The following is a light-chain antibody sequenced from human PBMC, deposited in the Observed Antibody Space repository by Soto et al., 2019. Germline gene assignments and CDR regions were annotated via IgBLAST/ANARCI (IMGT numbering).Light chain of an antibody. Sequence: EIVLTQSPGTLSLSPGETATLSCRASQTIGRNYLTWYHQKPGQAPRLLIYDASRRATGIPDRFSGSGSGTDFSLTISRLEPEDFAVYYCQHYDSARWTFGLGTKVDIK. J-gene: IGKJ1*01. CDR2: DAS. CDR1: QTIGRNY. CDR3: QHYDSARWT. V-gene: IGKV3-20*01.